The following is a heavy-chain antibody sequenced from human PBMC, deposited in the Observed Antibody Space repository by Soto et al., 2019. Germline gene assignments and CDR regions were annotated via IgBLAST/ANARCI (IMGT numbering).Heavy chain of an antibody. D-gene: IGHD3-9*01. Sequence: SLTCATSGDSVSSKSADWNWIRQSPSRGLQLLGRTYYRSKWYNDYAVSVRSRITINPDTSKNQFSLQLDSVTPEDTAIYYCAGIFGLVRQWGQGILVTVSS. J-gene: IGHJ4*02. V-gene: IGHV6-1*01. CDR3: AGIFGLVRQ. CDR1: GDSVSSKSAD. CDR2: TYYRSKWYN.